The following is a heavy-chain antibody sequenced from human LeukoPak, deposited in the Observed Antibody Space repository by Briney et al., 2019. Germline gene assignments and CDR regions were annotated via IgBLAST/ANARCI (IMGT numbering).Heavy chain of an antibody. CDR1: RGSFSGYY. Sequence: SETLSLTCAVYRGSFSGYYWSWIRQPPGKGLEWIGEINHSGSTNYNPSLKSRVTISVDTSKNQFSLKLSSVTAADTAVYYCARGTIGIAVAGAYFDYWGQGTLVTVSS. CDR2: INHSGST. V-gene: IGHV4-34*01. D-gene: IGHD6-19*01. CDR3: ARGTIGIAVAGAYFDY. J-gene: IGHJ4*02.